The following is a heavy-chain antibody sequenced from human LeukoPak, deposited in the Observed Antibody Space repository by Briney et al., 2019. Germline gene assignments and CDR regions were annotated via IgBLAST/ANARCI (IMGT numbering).Heavy chain of an antibody. J-gene: IGHJ4*02. D-gene: IGHD3-16*02. CDR2: IRSTPYGATP. CDR3: TRNRFVDFDY. Sequence: GRSLRLFCTASGFTFGDYAISWVRHAPGKGLEWIGFIRSTPYGATPDYAASVKGRFTISRYDSKSTAYLQMNSLKIDDTAVYFCTRNRFVDFDYWGLGTLVTVSS. CDR1: GFTFGDYA. V-gene: IGHV3-49*04.